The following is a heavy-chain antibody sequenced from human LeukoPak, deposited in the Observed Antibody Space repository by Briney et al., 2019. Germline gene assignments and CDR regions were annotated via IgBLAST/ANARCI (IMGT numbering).Heavy chain of an antibody. CDR3: ARDIPLPYSSGVGFDY. D-gene: IGHD6-19*01. Sequence: RSETLSLTCIVSVGSISRYYWCWLRPPPGKGLEWIGYIYYRGSTNYNPSLKSRVTISVATSKNQFSLKLRSVTAADADVYYCARDIPLPYSSGVGFDYWGQGTLVTVSS. CDR1: VGSISRYY. V-gene: IGHV4-59*01. J-gene: IGHJ4*02. CDR2: IYYRGST.